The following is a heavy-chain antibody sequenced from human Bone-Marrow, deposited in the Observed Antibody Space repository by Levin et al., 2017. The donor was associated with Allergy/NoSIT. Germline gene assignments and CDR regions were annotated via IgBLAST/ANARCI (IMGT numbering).Heavy chain of an antibody. CDR2: ISSDGSSQ. Sequence: GESLKISCVVSGFTLRNYAMHWLRQAPGKGLEWVALISSDGSSQYYADSVKGRFTISRDDSQNTVFLHMNSLGPEDTAIYYCARDQFYASGTYYRTFAYWGQGTLVTVSS. J-gene: IGHJ4*02. D-gene: IGHD3-10*01. V-gene: IGHV3-30-3*01. CDR1: GFTLRNYA. CDR3: ARDQFYASGTYYRTFAY.